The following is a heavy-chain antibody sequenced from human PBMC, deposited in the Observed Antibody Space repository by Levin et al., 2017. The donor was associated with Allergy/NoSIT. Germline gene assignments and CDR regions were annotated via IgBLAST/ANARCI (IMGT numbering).Heavy chain of an antibody. CDR1: GFTFSSYS. CDR2: ISSSSSYI. D-gene: IGHD3-10*01. Sequence: LSLTCAASGFTFSSYSMNWVRQAPGKGLEWVSSISSSSSYIYYADSVKGRFTISRDNAKNSLYLQMNSLRAEDTAVYYCARDSIYLYYYGSGSPLGYWGQGTLVTVSS. J-gene: IGHJ4*02. CDR3: ARDSIYLYYYGSGSPLGY. V-gene: IGHV3-21*01.